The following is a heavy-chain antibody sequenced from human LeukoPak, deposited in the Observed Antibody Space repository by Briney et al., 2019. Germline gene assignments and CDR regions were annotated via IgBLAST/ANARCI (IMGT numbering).Heavy chain of an antibody. V-gene: IGHV3-11*01. Sequence: MTGGSLRLSCAASGFIFSDYYMSWIRQAPGKGLEWVSYISSSGSTIYYADSVKGRFTISRDNAKNSLYLQMNSLRAEDTAVYFCASDHYYDSSGYPHDAFDIWGQGTMVTVSS. CDR1: GFIFSDYY. J-gene: IGHJ3*02. D-gene: IGHD3-22*01. CDR2: ISSSGSTI. CDR3: ASDHYYDSSGYPHDAFDI.